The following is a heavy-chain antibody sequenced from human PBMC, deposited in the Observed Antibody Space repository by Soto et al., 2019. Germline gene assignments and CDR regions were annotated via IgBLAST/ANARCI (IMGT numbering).Heavy chain of an antibody. D-gene: IGHD6-19*01. CDR1: GYTFTASS. V-gene: IGHV1-2*02. Sequence: QVQLVHSEAEVKKPGASVKVSCKASGYTFTASSMHWVRQAPGQGLEWVGWFNPNSGDTIYAQKFQCRVTLTRDTSIGTAYMELYSLTSEDTAVYYCAREASAVISLDYWGHGTLVTVSA. CDR3: AREASAVISLDY. J-gene: IGHJ4*01. CDR2: FNPNSGDT.